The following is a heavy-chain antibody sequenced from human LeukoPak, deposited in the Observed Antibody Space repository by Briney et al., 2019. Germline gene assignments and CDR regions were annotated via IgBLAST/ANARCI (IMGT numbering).Heavy chain of an antibody. CDR3: ARDLDWAGWFDP. D-gene: IGHD3-9*01. V-gene: IGHV1-2*02. Sequence: ASVKVSCKASGYTFAAYYMYWVRHAPRQGLEWMGWIRPNSGVTNYTQKFQGRVTMTREPSINTAYMELSSLLCDDTAVYYCARDLDWAGWFDPWGQGTLVTVSS. J-gene: IGHJ5*02. CDR1: GYTFAAYY. CDR2: IRPNSGVT.